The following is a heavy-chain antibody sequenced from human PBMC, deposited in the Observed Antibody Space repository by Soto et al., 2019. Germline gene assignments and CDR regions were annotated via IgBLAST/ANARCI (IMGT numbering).Heavy chain of an antibody. V-gene: IGHV3-23*01. CDR2: ISGSGGST. CDR1: GFTFSSYA. CDR3: AKDSGFLEHYFDY. D-gene: IGHD3-3*01. J-gene: IGHJ4*02. Sequence: GGSLRLSCAASGFTFSSYAMSLVRQAPGKGLEWVSAISGSGGSTYYADSVKGRFTISRDNSKNTLYLQMNSLRAEDAAVYYCAKDSGFLEHYFDYWGQGTLVTVSS.